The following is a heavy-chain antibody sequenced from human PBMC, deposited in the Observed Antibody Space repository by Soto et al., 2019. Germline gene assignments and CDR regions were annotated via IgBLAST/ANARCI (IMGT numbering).Heavy chain of an antibody. D-gene: IGHD5-12*01. V-gene: IGHV5-51*01. CDR3: SRITKDGYDFRGMYV. CDR1: GYSFTSYW. Sequence: GESLKISCKGSGYSFTSYWIGWVRQMPGKGLEWMGIIYPGDSDTRYSPSFQGQVTISADNSISTAYLQWSSLKASDTAMYYCSRITKDGYDFRGMYVWGQGTTVTAP. J-gene: IGHJ6*02. CDR2: IYPGDSDT.